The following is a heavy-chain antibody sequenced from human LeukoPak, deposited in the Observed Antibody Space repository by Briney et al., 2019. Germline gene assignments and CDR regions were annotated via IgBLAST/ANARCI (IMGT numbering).Heavy chain of an antibody. CDR1: GFTFSSYS. D-gene: IGHD6-25*01. CDR2: ISSSSSYI. CDR3: ARASAAHYYYMDV. V-gene: IGHV3-21*01. Sequence: GGSLRLSCAASGFTFSSYSMNWVRQAPGKGLEWVSSISSSSSYIYYADSVKGRFTISRDNAKNSLYLQMNSLRAEDTAVYYCARASAAHYYYMDVWGKGTTVTVSS. J-gene: IGHJ6*03.